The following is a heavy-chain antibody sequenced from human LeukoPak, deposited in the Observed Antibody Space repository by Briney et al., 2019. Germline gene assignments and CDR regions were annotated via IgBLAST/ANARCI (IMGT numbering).Heavy chain of an antibody. D-gene: IGHD6-19*01. J-gene: IGHJ4*02. CDR2: IRHDGSNK. CDR3: ARIHTPVAGPFDY. CDR1: GFTFSSYG. Sequence: GGSLRLSCAASGFTFSSYGMHWVRQAPGKGLEWVAFIRHDGSNKYYADSVKGRFTISRDNSKNTLYLQMNSLRAEDTAVYYCARIHTPVAGPFDYWGQGTLVAVSS. V-gene: IGHV3-30*02.